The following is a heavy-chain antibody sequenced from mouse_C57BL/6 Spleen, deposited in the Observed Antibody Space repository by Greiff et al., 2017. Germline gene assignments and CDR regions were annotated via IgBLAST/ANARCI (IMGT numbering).Heavy chain of an antibody. CDR3: AREGGSYGYFDV. J-gene: IGHJ1*03. Sequence: QVQLQQPGAELVRPGSSVKLSCKASGYTFTSYWMHWVKQRPIQGLEWIGNIDPSDSETHYNQKFKDKATLTVDKSSSTAYMQLSSLTSEDSAVYYCAREGGSYGYFDVWGTGTPLPFSS. CDR1: GYTFTSYW. CDR2: IDPSDSET. D-gene: IGHD1-1*01. V-gene: IGHV1-52*01.